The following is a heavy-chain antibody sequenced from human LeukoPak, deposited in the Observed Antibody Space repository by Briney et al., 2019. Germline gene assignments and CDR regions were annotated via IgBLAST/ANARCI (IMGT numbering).Heavy chain of an antibody. CDR3: ARGHYGLDY. CDR2: ISTSANSI. J-gene: IGHJ4*02. D-gene: IGHD4-17*01. Sequence: PWGSLRLSCAASGFTFSDYYMSWIRQAPGKGLEWVSYISTSANSIYYADSVKGRFTISRDNARNSLYLQMNSLRADDSAVYYCARGHYGLDYWGQGALVTVSS. CDR1: GFTFSDYY. V-gene: IGHV3-11*04.